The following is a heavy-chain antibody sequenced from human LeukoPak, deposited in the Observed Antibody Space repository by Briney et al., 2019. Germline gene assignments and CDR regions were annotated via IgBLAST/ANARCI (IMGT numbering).Heavy chain of an antibody. V-gene: IGHV3-53*01. D-gene: IGHD7-27*01. CDR3: ARPTGDYYYYGMDV. CDR1: GFTVSSNY. Sequence: PGGSLRLSCAASGFTVSSNYMSWVRQAPGKGLEWVSVIYSGGSTYYADSVKGRFTISRDNSKNTLYLQMNSLRAEDTAVYYCARPTGDYYYYGMDVWGQGTTVTVSS. J-gene: IGHJ6*02. CDR2: IYSGGST.